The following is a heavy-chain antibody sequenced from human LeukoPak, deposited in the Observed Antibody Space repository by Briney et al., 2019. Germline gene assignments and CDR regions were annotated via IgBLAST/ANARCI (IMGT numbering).Heavy chain of an antibody. CDR3: ARVSVVEYYYYGMDV. V-gene: IGHV1-18*01. CDR1: GYTFTSYG. CDR2: ISAYNGNT. D-gene: IGHD2-2*01. Sequence: ASVKVSCKASGYTFTSYGISWVRQAPGQGLEWMGWISAYNGNTNYAQKLQGRVTMTTDTSTSTAYTELRSLRSDDTAVYYCARVSVVEYYYYGMDVWGQGTTVTVSS. J-gene: IGHJ6*02.